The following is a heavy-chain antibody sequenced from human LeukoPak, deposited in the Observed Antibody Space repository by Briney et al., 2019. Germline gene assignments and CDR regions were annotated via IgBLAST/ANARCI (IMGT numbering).Heavy chain of an antibody. V-gene: IGHV4-59*01. D-gene: IGHD3-16*01. CDR1: GGSISSYY. J-gene: IGHJ4*02. CDR2: IYYSGST. CDR3: AGGSPLAPDFDY. Sequence: PSETLSLTCTVSGGSISSYYWSWIRQPPGKGLEWIGYIYYSGSTNYNPSLKSRVTISVDTSKNQFSLKLSSVTAADTAVYYCAGGSPLAPDFDYWGQGTLVTVSS.